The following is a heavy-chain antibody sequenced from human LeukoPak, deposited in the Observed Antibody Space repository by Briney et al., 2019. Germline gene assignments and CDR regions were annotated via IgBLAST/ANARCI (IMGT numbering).Heavy chain of an antibody. Sequence: RASETLSLTCAVSGGSISSSGYSWSWIRQPPGKGLEWIGYIHHTGSTYYNPSLKSRVTISVDRSMNQFSLKLSSVTAADTAMYFCARTPTYCGGDCYYFDPWGQGTLVTVSS. CDR3: ARTPTYCGGDCYYFDP. CDR2: IHHTGST. D-gene: IGHD2-21*02. V-gene: IGHV4-30-2*01. J-gene: IGHJ5*02. CDR1: GGSISSSGYS.